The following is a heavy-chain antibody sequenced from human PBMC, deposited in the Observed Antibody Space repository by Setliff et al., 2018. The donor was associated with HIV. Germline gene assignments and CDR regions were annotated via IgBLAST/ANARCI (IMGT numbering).Heavy chain of an antibody. Sequence: SGPTLVNPTETLTLTCTVSGFSVSNGKMGVSWFRQPPGKALEWLAHIFSDGEEYYSTSLKRRLTISTDTSKNQVVLSMTDMDPVETATYFCARVAYFDSSAYYVFDDWGQGALVTVSS. J-gene: IGHJ4*02. CDR1: GFSVSNGKMG. D-gene: IGHD3-22*01. CDR3: ARVAYFDSSAYYVFDD. CDR2: IFSDGEE. V-gene: IGHV2-26*01.